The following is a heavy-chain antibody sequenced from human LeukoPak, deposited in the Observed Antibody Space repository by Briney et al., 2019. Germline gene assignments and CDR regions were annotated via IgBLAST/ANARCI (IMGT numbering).Heavy chain of an antibody. CDR1: GGSFSGYY. Sequence: SETLSLTCAVYGGSFSGYYWSWIRQPPGKGLEWIGEINHSGSTNYNPSLKSRVTISVDTSKNQFSLKLSSVTAADTAVCYCARGRGRIRDGDYVNYYYYYGMDVWGQGTTVTVSS. CDR2: INHSGST. J-gene: IGHJ6*02. V-gene: IGHV4-34*01. CDR3: ARGRGRIRDGDYVNYYYYYGMDV. D-gene: IGHD4-17*01.